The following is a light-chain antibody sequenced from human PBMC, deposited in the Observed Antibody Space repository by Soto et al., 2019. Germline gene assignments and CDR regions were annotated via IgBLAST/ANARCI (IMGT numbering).Light chain of an antibody. J-gene: IGKJ3*01. CDR2: GAS. CDR3: QHYDNTPLSVT. V-gene: IGKV3-20*01. CDR1: QSVSSDY. Sequence: EIVLTQSPDTLSLSPGERATLSCRASQSVSSDYLVWYQQKPGQAPRLLIYGASRRATGIPDRFSGSGSGTDFILTISRLEPEDFAVYYCQHYDNTPLSVTFGPGTKVDIK.